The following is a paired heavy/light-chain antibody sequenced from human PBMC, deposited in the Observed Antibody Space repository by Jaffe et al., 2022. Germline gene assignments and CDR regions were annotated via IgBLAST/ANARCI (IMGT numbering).Light chain of an antibody. CDR3: SSYAGSNTFVV. CDR2: EVN. J-gene: IGLJ2*01. CDR1: SSDVGNYNL. V-gene: IGLV2-23*02. Sequence: QSALTQSASVSGSPGQSITISCTGTSSDVGNYNLVSWYQQHPGKAPKLMIFEVNKRPSGVSNRFSGSKFGNTASLTISGLQTEDEADYYCSSYAGSNTFVVFGGGTKLTVL.
Heavy chain of an antibody. D-gene: IGHD2-2*01. CDR3: ATSHDIYCSSGSCYWY. V-gene: IGHV3-11*01. J-gene: IGHJ4*02. Sequence: QVQLVESGGGLVKPGGSLRLSCAASGFTFSDYYMSWIRQVPGKGLEWVSYISTSGSTIYHADSVKGRFTISRDNAKNSLYLQMNSLRAEDTAVYYCATSHDIYCSSGSCYWYWGQGTLVTVSS. CDR1: GFTFSDYY. CDR2: ISTSGSTI.